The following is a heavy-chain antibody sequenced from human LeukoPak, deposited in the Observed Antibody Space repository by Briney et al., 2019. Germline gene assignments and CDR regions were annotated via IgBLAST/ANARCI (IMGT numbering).Heavy chain of an antibody. Sequence: ASVKVPCKASGYTFISYDINWVRQATGQGLEWMGWMNPNSGNTGYAHKFQGRVTMTRNTSISTAYMELSSLRSEDTAVYYCARLLYDSSGYSYYFDYWGQGTLVTVSS. J-gene: IGHJ4*02. CDR3: ARLLYDSSGYSYYFDY. D-gene: IGHD3-22*01. V-gene: IGHV1-8*01. CDR2: MNPNSGNT. CDR1: GYTFISYD.